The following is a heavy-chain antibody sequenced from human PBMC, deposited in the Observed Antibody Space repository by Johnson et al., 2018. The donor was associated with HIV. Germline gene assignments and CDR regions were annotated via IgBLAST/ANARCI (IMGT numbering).Heavy chain of an antibody. CDR3: ASGWGIAASDAFDI. D-gene: IGHD6-13*01. J-gene: IGHJ3*02. Sequence: VESGRALRLSCAASGFTFSSYAMHWVRQAPGKGLEWVAVISYDGSNKYYADSVKGRFTISRDNSKNTLYLQMNSLRAEDTAVYYCASGWGIAASDAFDIWGQGTMVIVSS. CDR1: GFTFSSYA. CDR2: ISYDGSNK. V-gene: IGHV3-30-3*01.